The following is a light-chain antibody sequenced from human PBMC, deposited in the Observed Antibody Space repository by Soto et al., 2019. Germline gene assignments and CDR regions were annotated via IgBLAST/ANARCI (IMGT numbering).Light chain of an antibody. CDR3: QQRSNWPPT. Sequence: EIVLTQSPATLSLSPGERATLSCRASQSVSSYVAWYQQKPGQAPRLLIYDASNRATGIPARFSGSGSGTDFTLTISSLEPVDFAVYYCQQRSNWPPTFGQGTKVAIK. CDR2: DAS. J-gene: IGKJ1*01. V-gene: IGKV3-11*01. CDR1: QSVSSY.